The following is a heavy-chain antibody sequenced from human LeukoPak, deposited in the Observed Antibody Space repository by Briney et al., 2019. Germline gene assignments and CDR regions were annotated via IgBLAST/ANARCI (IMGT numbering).Heavy chain of an antibody. CDR1: GGSISSNSYY. Sequence: SETLSLTCTVSGGSISSNSYYWGWIRQPPGKGLEWIGSIYYSGSTYYKSSLKSRVTISVDTSKNQFSLKLSSVTAADTAVYYCARNRYYYGSGSYGVPNWFDPWGQGTLVIVSS. CDR2: IYYSGST. J-gene: IGHJ5*02. V-gene: IGHV4-39*01. D-gene: IGHD3-10*01. CDR3: ARNRYYYGSGSYGVPNWFDP.